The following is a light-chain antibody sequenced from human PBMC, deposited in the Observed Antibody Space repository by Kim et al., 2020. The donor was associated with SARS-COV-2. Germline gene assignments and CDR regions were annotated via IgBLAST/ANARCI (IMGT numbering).Light chain of an antibody. CDR2: AQH. J-gene: IGKJ5*01. CDR3: QHYNHWPS. CDR1: LSVSNN. V-gene: IGKV3-15*01. Sequence: SVSPGQRATLLVRASLSVSNNLAWFRHNPGQAHRLLLYAQHTRATGIPARFSGSGSGTEFPLTISSLQSQDFAVHYCQHYNHWPSFGQGTRLEIK.